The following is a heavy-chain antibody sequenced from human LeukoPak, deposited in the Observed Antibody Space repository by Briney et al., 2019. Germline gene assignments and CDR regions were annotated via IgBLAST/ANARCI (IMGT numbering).Heavy chain of an antibody. CDR2: ISSSSYI. V-gene: IGHV3-21*01. CDR1: GFTFSSYS. D-gene: IGHD1-14*01. J-gene: IGHJ4*02. CDR3: ASHPGVAAGDY. Sequence: GGSLRLSCVASGFTFSSYSMNWVRQAPGKGLEWVSSISSSSYIYYADSVKGRFTISRDNAKNSLYLQMNSLRAEDTAVYYCASHPGVAAGDYWGQGTLVTVSS.